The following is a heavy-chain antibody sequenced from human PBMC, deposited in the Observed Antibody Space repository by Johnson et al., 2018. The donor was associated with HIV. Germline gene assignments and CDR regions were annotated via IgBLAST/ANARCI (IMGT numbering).Heavy chain of an antibody. D-gene: IGHD2/OR15-2a*01. Sequence: EVQLVESGGGLVQPGGSLRLSCAASGFTVSSNYMSWVRQAPGKGLEWVSVIYSGGSTYYADSVKGRFTISRDNSKNTLYLQMNSLRTEDTAVYYCARENVLFNAFDIWGQGTMVTVSS. V-gene: IGHV3-66*02. CDR1: GFTVSSNY. CDR3: ARENVLFNAFDI. CDR2: IYSGGST. J-gene: IGHJ3*02.